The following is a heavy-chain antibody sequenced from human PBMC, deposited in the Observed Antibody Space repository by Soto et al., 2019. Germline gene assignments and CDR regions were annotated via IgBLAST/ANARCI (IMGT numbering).Heavy chain of an antibody. D-gene: IGHD2-21*01. CDR3: ARAGPVVSDAFDI. Sequence: SETLSLTCTVSGGSVSSGSYYWGWILQPPGKGMDWIGYIYYSGSTNYNPSLKSRVTISVDTSKNQFSLKLSSVTAADTAVYYCARAGPVVSDAFDIWGQGTMVTVSS. CDR1: GGSVSSGSYY. CDR2: IYYSGST. J-gene: IGHJ3*02. V-gene: IGHV4-61*01.